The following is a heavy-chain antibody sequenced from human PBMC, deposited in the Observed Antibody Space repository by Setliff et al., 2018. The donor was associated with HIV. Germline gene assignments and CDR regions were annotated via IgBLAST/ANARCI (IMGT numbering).Heavy chain of an antibody. CDR3: VRDQSIAARYLFDP. CDR2: LYHSGST. J-gene: IGHJ5*02. Sequence: SETLSLTCAVSGYSISSGYYWGWIRQPPGKGLEWIGNLYHSGSTYYNPSLESRVTISVDKSRNQFSLNLRSVTAADTAVYHCVRDQSIAARYLFDPWGQGTLVTVSS. D-gene: IGHD6-6*01. CDR1: GYSISSGYY. V-gene: IGHV4-38-2*02.